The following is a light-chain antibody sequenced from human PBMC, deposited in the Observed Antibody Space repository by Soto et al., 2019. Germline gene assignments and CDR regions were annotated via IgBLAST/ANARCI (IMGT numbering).Light chain of an antibody. CDR3: QSFDSSLNGWV. J-gene: IGLJ3*02. Sequence: QPVLTQPPSVSGAPGQRVTISCTGSGSNIGAGYDVHWYQQIPGTAPKLLIFDNNNRPSGVPDRFSGSKSATSASLAITGLQAEDEADYYCQSFDSSLNGWVFGGGTKLTVL. CDR2: DNN. CDR1: GSNIGAGYD. V-gene: IGLV1-40*01.